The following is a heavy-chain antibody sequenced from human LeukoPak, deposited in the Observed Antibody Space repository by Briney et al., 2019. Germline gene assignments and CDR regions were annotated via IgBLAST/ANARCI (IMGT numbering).Heavy chain of an antibody. J-gene: IGHJ4*02. CDR2: IKQDGSEK. D-gene: IGHD1-7*01. CDR3: AREDDWNYEDY. CDR1: GFTFSSYS. Sequence: GSLRLSCAASGFTFSSYSMNWVRQAPGKGLEWVANIKQDGSEKYYVNSVKGRFTISRDNAKNSLYLQMNSLRAEDTAIYYCAREDDWNYEDYWGQGTLVTVSS. V-gene: IGHV3-7*01.